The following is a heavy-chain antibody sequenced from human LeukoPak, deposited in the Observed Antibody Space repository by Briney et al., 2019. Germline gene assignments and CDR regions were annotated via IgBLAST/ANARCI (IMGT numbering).Heavy chain of an antibody. CDR3: ASTNYGDYFDY. Sequence: SETLSLTCTVSGGSISSSTYYCGWIRQPPGKGLEWIGSIYSGSTYYNPSLKSRVSISIDKSKNQFSLKLSSLTAADTAVYHCASTNYGDYFDYWGQGTLVTVSS. J-gene: IGHJ4*02. CDR2: IYSGST. V-gene: IGHV4-39*01. D-gene: IGHD4-17*01. CDR1: GGSISSSTYY.